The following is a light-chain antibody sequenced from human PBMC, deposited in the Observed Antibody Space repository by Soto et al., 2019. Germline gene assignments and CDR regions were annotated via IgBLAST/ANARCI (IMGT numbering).Light chain of an antibody. CDR2: GAS. V-gene: IGKV3-20*01. J-gene: IGKJ1*01. CDR1: QSVTSNY. CDR3: QQYGNSPWT. Sequence: EIVLTQSPGTLSLSPGERATLSCRASQSVTSNYLAWYQQKPGQAPRLLIYGASSRATGIPDRIIGSGSGKDFTLTINRLESEDFAVYYCQQYGNSPWTFGRGTKVEIK.